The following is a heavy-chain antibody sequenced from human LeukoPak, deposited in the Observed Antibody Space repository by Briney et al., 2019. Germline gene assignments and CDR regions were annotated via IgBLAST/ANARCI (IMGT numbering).Heavy chain of an antibody. CDR1: GFIFSDYW. D-gene: IGHD6-13*01. V-gene: IGHV3-7*01. Sequence: PGGSLRLSCAASGFIFSDYWMSWVRQAPGKGLEWVANIKEDGSEKYYVDSVKGRFTISRDNAKNSLYLQMNRLRAEDRAIYYCARAYSSNWYDAFDLWGQGTMVTVSS. CDR3: ARAYSSNWYDAFDL. J-gene: IGHJ3*01. CDR2: IKEDGSEK.